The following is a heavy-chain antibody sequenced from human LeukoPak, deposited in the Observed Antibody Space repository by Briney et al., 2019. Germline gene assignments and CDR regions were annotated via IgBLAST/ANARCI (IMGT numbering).Heavy chain of an antibody. CDR2: IKQDGSEK. J-gene: IGHJ4*02. V-gene: IGHV3-7*01. CDR3: ATAVYGDYDFDY. Sequence: TGGSLRLSCAASGFTFSSNWMSWVRQAPGKGLEWVANIKQDGSEKYYVDSVKGRFTISRDNAKNSLYLQMNSLRAEDTAVYYCATAVYGDYDFDYWGQGTLVTVSS. D-gene: IGHD4-17*01. CDR1: GFTFSSNW.